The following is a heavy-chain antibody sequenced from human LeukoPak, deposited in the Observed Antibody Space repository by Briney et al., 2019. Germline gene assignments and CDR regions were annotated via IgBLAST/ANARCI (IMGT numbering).Heavy chain of an antibody. D-gene: IGHD3-10*01. CDR1: GFTFSSYA. Sequence: GGSLRLSCAASGFTFSSYAMSWVRQAPGKGLEWVSAISGSGGSTYYADSVKGRFTISRDNSKNTLYLQMNSLRAEDTAVYYSAKSTYGSPEGYWGQGTLVTVSS. V-gene: IGHV3-23*01. CDR3: AKSTYGSPEGY. J-gene: IGHJ4*02. CDR2: ISGSGGST.